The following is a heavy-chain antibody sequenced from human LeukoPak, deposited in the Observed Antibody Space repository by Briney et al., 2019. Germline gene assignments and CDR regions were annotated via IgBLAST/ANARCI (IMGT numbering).Heavy chain of an antibody. CDR1: GGSIVSHY. J-gene: IGHJ2*01. CDR3: ARHVSAVGYFDL. CDR2: FYASGTT. V-gene: IGHV4-4*07. Sequence: PSETLSLTCTVSGGSIVSHYWNWIRQPAGRGLEWIGRFYASGTTNTSPSLKSRVTMSVDTSKNQFSLKLSSVTAADTAVYYCARHVSAVGYFDLWGRGTLVTVSS. D-gene: IGHD2-8*01.